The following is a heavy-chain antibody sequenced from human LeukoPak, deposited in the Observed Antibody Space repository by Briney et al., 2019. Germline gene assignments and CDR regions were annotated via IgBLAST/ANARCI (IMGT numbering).Heavy chain of an antibody. Sequence: GGSLRLSCTASGFTFGDYAVNWVRQAPGKGLEWVGFIRSKTYGGTTEYAASVKGRFTISRDDSKSIAYLRMNSLKTEDTAVYYCARAYDSSGYYQAYWGQGTLVTVSS. CDR3: ARAYDSSGYYQAY. CDR2: IRSKTYGGTT. CDR1: GFTFGDYA. J-gene: IGHJ4*02. V-gene: IGHV3-49*04. D-gene: IGHD3-22*01.